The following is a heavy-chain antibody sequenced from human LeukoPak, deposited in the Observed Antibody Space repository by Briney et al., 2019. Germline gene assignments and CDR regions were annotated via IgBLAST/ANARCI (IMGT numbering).Heavy chain of an antibody. V-gene: IGHV3-48*04. CDR3: ARAPTVLVGYCSSSSCQADY. J-gene: IGHJ4*02. Sequence: GGSLRLSCAASGFTFSSYSMNWVRQAPGKGLEWVSYISSSSSTMYYADSVKGRFTISRDNAENSLYLQMNSLRVEDTAVYYCARAPTVLVGYCSSSSCQADYWGQGTLVTVSS. CDR1: GFTFSSYS. CDR2: ISSSSSTM. D-gene: IGHD2-2*01.